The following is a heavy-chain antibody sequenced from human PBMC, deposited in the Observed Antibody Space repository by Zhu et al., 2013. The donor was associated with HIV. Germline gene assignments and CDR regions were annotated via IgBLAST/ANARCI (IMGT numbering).Heavy chain of an antibody. CDR1: GGTFSSYA. CDR3: ARDPGTCSGGSCSYYYVVTS. J-gene: IGHJ6*01. V-gene: IGHV1-69*01. CDR2: IIPIFGTA. Sequence: QVQLVQSGAEVKKPGSSVKVSCKASGGTFSSYAISWVRQAPGQGLEWMGGIIPIFGTANYAQKFQGRVTITADESTSTAYMELSSLRSEDTAVYYCARDPGTCSGGSCSYYYVVTSGRTDDVDRLL. D-gene: IGHD2-15*01.